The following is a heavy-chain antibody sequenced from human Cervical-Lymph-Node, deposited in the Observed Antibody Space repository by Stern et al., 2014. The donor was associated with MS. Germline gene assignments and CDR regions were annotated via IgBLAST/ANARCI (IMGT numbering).Heavy chain of an antibody. V-gene: IGHV3-21*01. D-gene: IGHD3-22*01. CDR3: ARDMDYYDSSGHEKFDY. Sequence: EMQLVESGGGLVKPGGSLRLSCAASGFTFSSYSMNWVRQAPGKGLEWVSSISSSSSYIYYEDSVKGRFTISRDNAKNSLYLQMNSLRAEDTAVYYCARDMDYYDSSGHEKFDYWGQGTLVTVSS. CDR1: GFTFSSYS. J-gene: IGHJ4*02. CDR2: ISSSSSYI.